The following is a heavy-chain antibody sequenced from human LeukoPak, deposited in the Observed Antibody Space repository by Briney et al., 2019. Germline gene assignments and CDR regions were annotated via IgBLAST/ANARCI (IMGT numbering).Heavy chain of an antibody. D-gene: IGHD3-10*01. V-gene: IGHV3-21*01. CDR1: GFTFSSYS. J-gene: IGHJ5*02. CDR3: ARETYGSGRDNWFDP. CDR2: ISSSSSYI. Sequence: PGGPLRLSCGASGFTFSSYSMNWVRQARGKGLEWVSSISSSSSYIYYADSVKGRFTISRDNAKNSLYLQMNSLRAEDTAVYYCARETYGSGRDNWFDPWGQGTLVTVSS.